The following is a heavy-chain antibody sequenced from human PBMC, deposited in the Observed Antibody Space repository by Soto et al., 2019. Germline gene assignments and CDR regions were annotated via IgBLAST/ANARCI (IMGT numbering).Heavy chain of an antibody. D-gene: IGHD6-13*01. Sequence: EVQLVESGGGLVQPGGSLRLSCAASGFTFSSYWMNWVRQAPGKGLEWVANIKQDGSEKYYVDSVKGRFTISRDNTKNSLHLQMNSLRAEDTAVYYCAREQLQVVIPDYWGQGTLVTVSS. CDR3: AREQLQVVIPDY. CDR2: IKQDGSEK. J-gene: IGHJ4*02. V-gene: IGHV3-7*01. CDR1: GFTFSSYW.